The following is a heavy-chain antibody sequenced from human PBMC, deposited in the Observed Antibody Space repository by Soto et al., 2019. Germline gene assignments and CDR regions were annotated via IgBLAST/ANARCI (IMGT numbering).Heavy chain of an antibody. V-gene: IGHV1-8*01. D-gene: IGHD3-16*02. CDR1: GYTFISYD. CDR3: ATNVWGSYRDAFDI. Sequence: GASVKVSCKASGYTFISYDINWVRQATGQGLEWMGWMNPNSGNTGYAQKFQGRVTMTRNTSISTAYMELSSLRSEDTAVYYCATNVWGSYRDAFDIWGQGTMVTVSS. J-gene: IGHJ3*02. CDR2: MNPNSGNT.